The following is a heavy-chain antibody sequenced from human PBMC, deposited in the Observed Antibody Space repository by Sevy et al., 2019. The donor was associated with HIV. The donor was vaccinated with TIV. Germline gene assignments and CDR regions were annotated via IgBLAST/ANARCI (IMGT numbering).Heavy chain of an antibody. CDR1: GGTFINYA. V-gene: IGHV1-69*13. CDR2: FIPMFDTA. D-gene: IGHD3-22*01. J-gene: IGHJ6*02. Sequence: ASVKVSCKASGGTFINYAISWVRQAPGQGLEWMGGFIPMFDTAIYAQKFQGKVTLTADGSTTTAYMELSSLRSDDTAVYYCAGSYFDSSGYSPLYYYGMDVWGQGTTVTVSS. CDR3: AGSYFDSSGYSPLYYYGMDV.